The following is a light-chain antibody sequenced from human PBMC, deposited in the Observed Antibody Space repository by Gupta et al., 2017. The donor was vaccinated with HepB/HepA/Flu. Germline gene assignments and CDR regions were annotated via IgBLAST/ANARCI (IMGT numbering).Light chain of an antibody. CDR2: DAS. V-gene: IGKV3-11*01. CDR3: QQRSNWPPHT. J-gene: IGKJ2*01. CDR1: QSLSSY. Sequence: EIVLTQSPATLALSPGERATLSCSASQSLSSYLAWYQQKPGQAPRLLIYDASNRATGTPARFSGSGSGTDFTLTISILEPEAFAVDYCQQRSNWPPHTFGQGTKLEIK.